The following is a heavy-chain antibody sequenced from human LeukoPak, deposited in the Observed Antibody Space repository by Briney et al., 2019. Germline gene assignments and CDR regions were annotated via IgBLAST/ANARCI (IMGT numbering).Heavy chain of an antibody. D-gene: IGHD6-19*01. CDR2: INPNSGGS. V-gene: IGHV1-2*06. Sequence: ASVKVSCKASGYTFTGYYTHWARQAPGQGLEWMGRINPNSGGSNYAQNFQDRVTMTRDTSISTAYMELSRLRSDDTAVYYCARDDSSGWYGYWGQGTLVTVSS. CDR1: GYTFTGYY. J-gene: IGHJ4*02. CDR3: ARDDSSGWYGY.